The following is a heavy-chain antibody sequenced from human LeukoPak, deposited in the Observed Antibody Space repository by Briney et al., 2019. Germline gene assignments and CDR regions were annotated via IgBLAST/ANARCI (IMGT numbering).Heavy chain of an antibody. CDR1: GFTFSMYN. J-gene: IGHJ4*02. CDR3: AKDRGYIAVAGFDY. CDR2: ISPSSGTI. V-gene: IGHV3-48*01. D-gene: IGHD6-19*01. Sequence: GGSLRLSCVVSGFTFSMYNMNWVRQAPGKGPQWVSSISPSSGTIHYADSVKGRFTISRDNAKNSLYLQMTSLRAEDAAVYYCAKDRGYIAVAGFDYWGQGTLVTVSS.